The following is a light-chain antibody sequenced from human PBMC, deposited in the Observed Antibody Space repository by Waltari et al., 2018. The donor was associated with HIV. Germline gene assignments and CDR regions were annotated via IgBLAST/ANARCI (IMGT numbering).Light chain of an antibody. CDR2: RNN. J-gene: IGLJ2*01. CDR3: VAWDDSLGGVV. Sequence: SVLTQHPSASGTPGQGVTTLCSGSTSNNGRNYVSGSQHLPGTAPKLLIHRNNPRPSGVPDRFSGSTSGTSASLAISGLRSEDEAEYYCVAWDDSLGGVVFGGGTKVAVL. CDR1: TSNNGRNY. V-gene: IGLV1-47*01.